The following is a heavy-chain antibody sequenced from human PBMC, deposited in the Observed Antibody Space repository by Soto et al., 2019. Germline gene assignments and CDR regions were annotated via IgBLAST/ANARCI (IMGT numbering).Heavy chain of an antibody. CDR3: ASHQVSGVWEIDL. Sequence: QVQLVESGGGVVQPGRSLRLSCAASGFTFTTSAMHWVRQAPGKGLEWVAVISYDGGNKYYGDSVKGRFTSSRDNSKSTLYLQMNSLRAGDTAVYYCASHQVSGVWEIDLWGQGTLVTVSS. V-gene: IGHV3-30-3*01. CDR1: GFTFTTSA. J-gene: IGHJ5*02. D-gene: IGHD1-26*01. CDR2: ISYDGGNK.